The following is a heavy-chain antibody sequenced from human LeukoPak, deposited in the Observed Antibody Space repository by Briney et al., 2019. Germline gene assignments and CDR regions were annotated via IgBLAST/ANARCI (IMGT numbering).Heavy chain of an antibody. CDR3: ARPGRGYSYGPPFDY. V-gene: IGHV5-51*01. CDR2: IYPGDSDT. D-gene: IGHD5-18*01. CDR1: GYSFTSYW. Sequence: GESLKISCKGSGYSFTSYWIGWVRQMPGKGLEWMGIIYPGDSDTRYSPSFQGQVTISADKSISTAYLQWSSLKASDTAMYYCARPGRGYSYGPPFDYWGQGTLVTVSS. J-gene: IGHJ4*02.